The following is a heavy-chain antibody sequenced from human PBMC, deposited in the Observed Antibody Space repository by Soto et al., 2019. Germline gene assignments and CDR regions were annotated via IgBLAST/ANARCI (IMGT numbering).Heavy chain of an antibody. J-gene: IGHJ4*02. CDR1: GCTFSNFA. Sequence: GGSLRLSCSASGCTFSNFAMHWVRQAPGKGLEYVSGITSNGDNTYHADSVQGRFTISRDNSKSTLYLQMTSLRVEDTAVYYCVKGNQLLRYYFEYWGRGALVTVSS. CDR2: ITSNGDNT. CDR3: VKGNQLLRYYFEY. V-gene: IGHV3-64D*06. D-gene: IGHD2-2*01.